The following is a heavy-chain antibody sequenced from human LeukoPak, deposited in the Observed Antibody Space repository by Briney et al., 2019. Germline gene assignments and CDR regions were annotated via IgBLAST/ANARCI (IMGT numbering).Heavy chain of an antibody. Sequence: ASVKVSCKASGYTFTSYDINWVRQATGQGLEWMGWMNPNSGNTGYAQKFQGRVTITRNTSISTAYMELSSLRSEDTAVYYCTRVEYRNWYFDLWGRGTLVTVSS. J-gene: IGHJ2*01. V-gene: IGHV1-8*03. CDR3: TRVEYRNWYFDL. CDR2: MNPNSGNT. D-gene: IGHD2-2*01. CDR1: GYTFTSYD.